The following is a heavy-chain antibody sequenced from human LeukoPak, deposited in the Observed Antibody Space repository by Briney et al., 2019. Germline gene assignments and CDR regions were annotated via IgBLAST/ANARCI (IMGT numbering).Heavy chain of an antibody. CDR1: GYTLTELS. D-gene: IGHD3-9*01. V-gene: IGHV1-24*01. CDR3: ATDKGGRYFDWLLYY. J-gene: IGHJ4*02. CDR2: FDPEDGET. Sequence: EASVKVSCKVSGYTLTELSMHWVRQAPGKGLEWMGGFDPEDGETIYAQKFQGRVTMTEDTSTDTAYVELSSLRSEDTAVYYCATDKGGRYFDWLLYYWGQGTLVTVSS.